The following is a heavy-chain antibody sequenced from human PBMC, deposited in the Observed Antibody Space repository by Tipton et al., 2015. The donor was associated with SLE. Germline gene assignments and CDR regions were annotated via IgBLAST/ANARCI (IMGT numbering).Heavy chain of an antibody. Sequence: SLRLSCAASGFTFSAYSMHWVRQAPGKGLEWVAVISYDGSNKYYADSVKGRFTISRDNAKNTLYLQMNSLRAEDTAVYYCASALLDYFDYWGQGTLVTVFS. CDR2: ISYDGSNK. V-gene: IGHV3-30*04. D-gene: IGHD2-15*01. CDR1: GFTFSAYS. J-gene: IGHJ4*02. CDR3: ASALLDYFDY.